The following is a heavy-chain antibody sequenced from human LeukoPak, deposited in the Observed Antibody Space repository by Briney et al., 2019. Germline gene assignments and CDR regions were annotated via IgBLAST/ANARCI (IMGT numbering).Heavy chain of an antibody. CDR2: IYYSGST. V-gene: IGHV4-39*01. J-gene: IGHJ5*01. CDR3: ARSSEYQFAF. D-gene: IGHD2-2*01. Sequence: SETLSLTCTVSGGSISSSSYYWGWIRQPPGKGLEWIGSIYYSGSTHYNPSLKSRVTISVDTSKNQFSLKLSSVTAADTAVYYCARSSEYQFAFWGQGTLVTVSS. CDR1: GGSISSSSYY.